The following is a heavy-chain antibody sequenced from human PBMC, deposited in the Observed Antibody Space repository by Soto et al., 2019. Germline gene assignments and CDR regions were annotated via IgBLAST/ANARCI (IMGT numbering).Heavy chain of an antibody. V-gene: IGHV1-69*01. D-gene: IGHD6-6*01. CDR3: AIWCIIAARLLDS. CDR2: IIPIFGTA. J-gene: IGHJ5*01. CDR1: GGTFSSYA. Sequence: QVQLVQSGAEVKKPGSSVKVSCKASGGTFSSYAISWVRQAPGQGLEWMGGIIPIFGTANYAQKFQGRVTISADESTSTAYMELSSLRSEDTAVYYWAIWCIIAARLLDSWGQGTLVSVSS.